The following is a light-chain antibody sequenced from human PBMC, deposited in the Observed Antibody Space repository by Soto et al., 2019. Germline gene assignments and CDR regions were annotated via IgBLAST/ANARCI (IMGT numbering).Light chain of an antibody. CDR2: GAS. CDR3: QQYNNWPPFT. V-gene: IGKV3-15*01. J-gene: IGKJ5*01. Sequence: ELVMTQSPDTLSVSPGERATLSCRASQSVSNNLAWYQQKPGQAPSLLIYGASTRATGIPARFSGSGSGTEFTLTISSLQSEDFAVYYCQQYNNWPPFTFGQGTRLEIK. CDR1: QSVSNN.